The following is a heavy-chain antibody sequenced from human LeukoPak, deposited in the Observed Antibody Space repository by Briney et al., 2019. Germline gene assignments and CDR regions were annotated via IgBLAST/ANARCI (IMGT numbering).Heavy chain of an antibody. Sequence: PGGSLRLSCAASGFTFSSYWMSWVRQAPGKGLEWVANINQDGSEKYYVDSVKGRFTISRDNAKNSLYLQMNSMRAEDTAVYYCARISRGLYGSGSNYYGMDVWGKGATVTVSS. D-gene: IGHD3-10*01. CDR1: GFTFSSYW. CDR3: ARISRGLYGSGSNYYGMDV. J-gene: IGHJ6*04. CDR2: INQDGSEK. V-gene: IGHV3-7*03.